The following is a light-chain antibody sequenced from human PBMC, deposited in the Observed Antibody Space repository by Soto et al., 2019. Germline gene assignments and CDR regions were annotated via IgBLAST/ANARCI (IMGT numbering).Light chain of an antibody. CDR3: QQTYISPPT. Sequence: DIQMTQSPSSLSASVGDRVTITCRASQNIRDYLNWHQQKPGKPPKLLIYGASTLQSGAPSRFSGGGFGSDFTLIISSLQPEDFASYYCQQTYISPPTFGGETKVEIK. CDR2: GAS. CDR1: QNIRDY. V-gene: IGKV1-39*01. J-gene: IGKJ4*01.